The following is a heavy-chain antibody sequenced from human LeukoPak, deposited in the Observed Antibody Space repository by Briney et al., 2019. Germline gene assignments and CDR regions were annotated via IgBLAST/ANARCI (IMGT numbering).Heavy chain of an antibody. CDR2: INTNTGNP. CDR3: ARDPNLLAAAGPGDAFDI. CDR1: GYTFTSYA. V-gene: IGHV7-4-1*02. Sequence: ASVKVSCKASGYTFTSYAMNWVRQAPGQGLEWMGWINTNTGNPTYAQGFTGRFVFSLDTSVSTAYLQISSLKAEDTAVYYCARDPNLLAAAGPGDAFDIWGQGTMVTVSS. D-gene: IGHD6-13*01. J-gene: IGHJ3*02.